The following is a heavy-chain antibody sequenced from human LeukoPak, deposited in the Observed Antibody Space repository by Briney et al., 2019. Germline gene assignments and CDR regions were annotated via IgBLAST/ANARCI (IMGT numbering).Heavy chain of an antibody. Sequence: GGSLRLSCVASGFSFNYYALSWVRQAPGKGLEWVSALTGTGYTTYYADSVKGRFTISRDNSNNTLFLQMNSLRAEDTAVYYCAKDQTGGGTAIYYYYGMDVWGQGTTVTVSS. D-gene: IGHD1-14*01. V-gene: IGHV3-23*01. CDR1: GFSFNYYA. CDR3: AKDQTGGGTAIYYYYGMDV. J-gene: IGHJ6*02. CDR2: LTGTGYTT.